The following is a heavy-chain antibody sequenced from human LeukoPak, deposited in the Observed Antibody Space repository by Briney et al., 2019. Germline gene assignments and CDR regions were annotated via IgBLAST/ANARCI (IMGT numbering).Heavy chain of an antibody. Sequence: SGPTLVKPTQTLTLTCTFSGFSPSTSGVGVGWIRQPPGKALEWLALIYWNDDKRYSPSLKSRLTITKDTSKNQVVLTMTNMDPVDTATHYCAHSPRVVLRFLEWTGSSFDPWGQGTLVTVSS. CDR1: GFSPSTSGVG. J-gene: IGHJ5*02. D-gene: IGHD3-3*01. CDR2: IYWNDDK. CDR3: AHSPRVVLRFLEWTGSSFDP. V-gene: IGHV2-5*01.